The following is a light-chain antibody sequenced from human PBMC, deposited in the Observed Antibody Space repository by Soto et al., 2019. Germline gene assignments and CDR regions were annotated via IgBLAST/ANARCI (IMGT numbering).Light chain of an antibody. CDR2: WAS. CDR1: QSVLHSSNNKNY. Sequence: DIVMNQSPDSLAVSLGERATINCKSSQSVLHSSNNKNYLAWYQQKPGQPPKLLIYWASTRESGVPDRFSGSGSGTDFTLTISSLQAEDVAVYSCQQYYTSPLTFGGGTKVEIK. V-gene: IGKV4-1*01. CDR3: QQYYTSPLT. J-gene: IGKJ4*01.